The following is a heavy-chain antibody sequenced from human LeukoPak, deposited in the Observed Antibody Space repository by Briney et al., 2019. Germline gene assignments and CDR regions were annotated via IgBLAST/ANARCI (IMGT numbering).Heavy chain of an antibody. CDR3: AKLMRHMREDVHDM. V-gene: IGHV3-23*01. J-gene: IGHJ3*02. Sequence: GGSLRLSCTASRFTLRSYGMSWVRQAPGKGLEWVSFVSGTGLSTYYADSVKGRFAISRDNSKNTLYLQMNSLRVDDTAVYYCAKLMRHMREDVHDMWGQGTMVSVSS. CDR2: VSGTGLST. D-gene: IGHD3-10*02. CDR1: RFTLRSYG.